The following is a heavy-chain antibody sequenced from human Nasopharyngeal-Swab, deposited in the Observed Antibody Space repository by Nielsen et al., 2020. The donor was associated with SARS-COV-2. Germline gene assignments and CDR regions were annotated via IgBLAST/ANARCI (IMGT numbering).Heavy chain of an antibody. J-gene: IGHJ4*02. V-gene: IGHV3-48*01. CDR2: ISSSSSTI. D-gene: IGHD3-22*01. Sequence: GESLKISCAASGFIFSSYSMNWVRQAPGKGLEWVSYISSSSSTIYYADSVKGRFTISRDNAKNSLYLQMNSLRAEDTAVYYCARSLYYYDSSGYPSSYYFDYWGQGTLVTVSS. CDR3: ARSLYYYDSSGYPSSYYFDY. CDR1: GFIFSSYS.